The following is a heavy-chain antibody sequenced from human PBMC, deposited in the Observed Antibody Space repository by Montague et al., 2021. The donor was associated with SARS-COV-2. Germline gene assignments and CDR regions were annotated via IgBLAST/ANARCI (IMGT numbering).Heavy chain of an antibody. CDR2: TSSSGTYI. Sequence: SLRLSCAASGFTFNTYSMHWVRRAPGKGLEWVSSTSSSGTYIYYAGSVRGRFTISRDNAHNSLSLQLNSLRPEDTALYYCARDGVQFGDWPYYFAFWGQGTLVSVSS. CDR1: GFTFNTYS. J-gene: IGHJ4*02. CDR3: ARDGVQFGDWPYYFAF. V-gene: IGHV3-21*01. D-gene: IGHD2-21*02.